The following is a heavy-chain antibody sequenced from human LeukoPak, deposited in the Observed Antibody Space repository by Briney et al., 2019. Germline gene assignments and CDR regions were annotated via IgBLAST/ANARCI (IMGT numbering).Heavy chain of an antibody. Sequence: GGSLRLSCAASGFDFSSNWMHWVRHAPGQGLVWVSRIKGDGISTNYADSVKGRFTISRDIAKNTLYLQMNSLRAEDTGVFYCAKDHYWSIDYWGRGTLVTVSS. V-gene: IGHV3-74*01. CDR3: AKDHYWSIDY. D-gene: IGHD3-3*01. J-gene: IGHJ4*02. CDR2: IKGDGIST. CDR1: GFDFSSNW.